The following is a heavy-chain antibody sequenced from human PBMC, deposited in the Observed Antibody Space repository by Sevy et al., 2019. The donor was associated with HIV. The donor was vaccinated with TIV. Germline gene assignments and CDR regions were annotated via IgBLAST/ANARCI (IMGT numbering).Heavy chain of an antibody. D-gene: IGHD2-2*01. V-gene: IGHV4-59*04. CDR3: ARSPPVVVVPGAPSWFDP. CDR2: INESGIT. Sequence: SETLSLTCSVTGDSMKSYYWNWIRQPPGKGLEWIGEINESGITYYNPSLKSRVTISVDTSKKQFSLKLNSVTAADTAVYFCARSPPVVVVPGAPSWFDPWGQGTLVTVSS. CDR1: GDSMKSYY. J-gene: IGHJ5*02.